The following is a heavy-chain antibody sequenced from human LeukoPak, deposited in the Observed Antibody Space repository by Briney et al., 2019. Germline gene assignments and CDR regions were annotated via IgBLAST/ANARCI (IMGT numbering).Heavy chain of an antibody. D-gene: IGHD2-21*02. Sequence: GGSLRLSCAASGFTFSSYSMNWVRQAPGKGLEWVSSISSSSSYIYYAGSVKGRFTISRDNAKNSLYLQMNSLRAEDTAVYYCARGASYVTSQWFDPWGQGTQVTVSS. CDR1: GFTFSSYS. CDR3: ARGASYVTSQWFDP. CDR2: ISSSSSYI. V-gene: IGHV3-21*01. J-gene: IGHJ5*02.